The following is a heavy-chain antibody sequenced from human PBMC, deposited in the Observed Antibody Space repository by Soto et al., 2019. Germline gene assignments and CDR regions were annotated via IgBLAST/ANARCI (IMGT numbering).Heavy chain of an antibody. D-gene: IGHD2-2*01. V-gene: IGHV4-34*01. Sequence: SETLSLTCAVSGGSFSGYYWSWIRQPPGKGLEWIGEINHSGSTNYNPSLKSRVTISVDTSKNQFSLKLSSVTAADTAVYYCARRMGGDCSSTSCYRIQRSNYYYGMDVWGQGTTVTVSS. J-gene: IGHJ6*02. CDR3: ARRMGGDCSSTSCYRIQRSNYYYGMDV. CDR2: INHSGST. CDR1: GGSFSGYY.